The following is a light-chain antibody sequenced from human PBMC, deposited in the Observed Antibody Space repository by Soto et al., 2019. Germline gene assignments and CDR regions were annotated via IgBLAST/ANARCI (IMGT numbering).Light chain of an antibody. J-gene: IGKJ4*01. Sequence: AIQLTQSPSSLSASVGDRVTITCRASQGISSALAWYQQKPGKAPKLLIYDASSLESGVPSRFSGSGSGTDFTLTISSLLPEDFATYYCQQFNSYPFFGGGTKVEIK. V-gene: IGKV1-13*02. CDR3: QQFNSYPF. CDR1: QGISSA. CDR2: DAS.